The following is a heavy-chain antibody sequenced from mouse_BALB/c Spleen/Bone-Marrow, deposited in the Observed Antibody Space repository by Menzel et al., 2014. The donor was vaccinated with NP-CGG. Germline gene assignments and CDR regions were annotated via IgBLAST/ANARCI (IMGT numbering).Heavy chain of an antibody. D-gene: IGHD2-1*01. CDR1: GFSLTSYG. J-gene: IGHJ4*01. Sequence: VKLVESGPGLVAPSQSLSITCTASGFSLTSYGVHWVRQPPGKGLVWLVVIWSDGSTTYNSALKSRLSISKDNSKSQVFLKMNSLQTDDTAMYYCARNYGNYVGAMDYWGQGTSVTVSS. CDR3: ARNYGNYVGAMDY. CDR2: IWSDGST. V-gene: IGHV2-6*02.